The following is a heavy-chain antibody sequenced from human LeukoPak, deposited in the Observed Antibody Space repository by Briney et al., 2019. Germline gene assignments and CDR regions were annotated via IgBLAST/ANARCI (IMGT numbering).Heavy chain of an antibody. CDR2: FSGSGGTT. J-gene: IGHJ6*03. V-gene: IGHV3-23*01. Sequence: GGSLRLSCAASGFTFSSYAMNWVRQAPGRGLEWVSGFSGSGGTTYYADTMKGRFTISRDNSKNTLYLQMNSLRAEDMAVYYCANGNRCTSPNCLGYYYFYMDVWGKGTTVTVSS. CDR1: GFTFSSYA. CDR3: ANGNRCTSPNCLGYYYFYMDV. D-gene: IGHD2-8*01.